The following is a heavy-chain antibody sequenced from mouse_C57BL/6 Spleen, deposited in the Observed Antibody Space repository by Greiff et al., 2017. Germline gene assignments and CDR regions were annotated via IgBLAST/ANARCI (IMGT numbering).Heavy chain of an antibody. J-gene: IGHJ4*01. CDR3: TRCHRKYYYAMDY. D-gene: IGHD6-1*01. V-gene: IGHV1-15*01. CDR1: GYTFTDYE. Sequence: VQLQQSGAELVRPGASVTLSCKASGYTFTDYEMHWVKQTPVHGLEWIGAIDPETGGTAYNQKFKGKAILTADKSSSTAYMELRSLTSEDSAVYYCTRCHRKYYYAMDYWGQGTSVTVSS. CDR2: IDPETGGT.